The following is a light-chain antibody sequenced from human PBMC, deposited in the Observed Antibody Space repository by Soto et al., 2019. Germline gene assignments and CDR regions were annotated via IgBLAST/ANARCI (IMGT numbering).Light chain of an antibody. CDR1: QSISSW. CDR3: QQYDNYFWT. CDR2: KVS. Sequence: DIQMSQSPSTLSASVGDRVTITCRASQSISSWLAWYQQKPGKAPKLLMSKVSNLESGVPSRFIGSGSGTEFTLTISSLQPDDFATYYCQQYDNYFWTFGQGTKVEIK. V-gene: IGKV1-5*03. J-gene: IGKJ1*01.